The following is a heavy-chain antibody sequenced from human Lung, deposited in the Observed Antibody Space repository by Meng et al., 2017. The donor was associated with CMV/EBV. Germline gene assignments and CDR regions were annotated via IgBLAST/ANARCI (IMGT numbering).Heavy chain of an antibody. Sequence: SGXXLVXPTGTLTLTCTVSGFSLSTTGMGVDWIRQPPGKALEWLAHIFSNGDKSYSTSLKSRLTISKDTSQSQVVLTMTNRDPEDTATYCCALIGDVAGRPFDFWXQGAXVTVSS. CDR2: IFSNGDK. V-gene: IGHV2-26*01. D-gene: IGHD6-6*01. CDR1: GFSLSTTGMG. J-gene: IGHJ4*02. CDR3: ALIGDVAGRPFDF.